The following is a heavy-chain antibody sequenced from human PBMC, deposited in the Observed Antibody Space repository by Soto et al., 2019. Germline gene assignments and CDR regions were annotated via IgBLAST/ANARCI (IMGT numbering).Heavy chain of an antibody. CDR3: ARDLGLYSSCWSWIDP. CDR1: GFTFSSYS. CDR2: TSSSSSYI. V-gene: IGHV3-21*01. D-gene: IGHD6-19*01. J-gene: IGHJ5*02. Sequence: PGGSLRLSCAASGFTFSSYSMNWVRQAPGKGLEWVSSTSSSSSYIYYADSVKGRFTISRDNAKNSLYLQMNSLRAEDTAVYYCARDLGLYSSCWSWIDPWGQGTLVTVSS.